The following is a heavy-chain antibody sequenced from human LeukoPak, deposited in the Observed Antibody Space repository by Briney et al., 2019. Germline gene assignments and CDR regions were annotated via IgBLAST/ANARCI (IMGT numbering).Heavy chain of an antibody. CDR3: AKGSGGSYYSQIDY. V-gene: IGHV3-23*01. CDR1: GFTFSSYA. CDR2: ISGSGGST. Sequence: PGGSLRLSCAASGFTFSSYAMSWVRQAPGKGLEWVSAISGSGGSTYYADSVKGRFTISRDNSKNTLYLQMNSLRAEDTAVYYCAKGSGGSYYSQIDYWGQGTLVTVSS. D-gene: IGHD1-26*01. J-gene: IGHJ4*02.